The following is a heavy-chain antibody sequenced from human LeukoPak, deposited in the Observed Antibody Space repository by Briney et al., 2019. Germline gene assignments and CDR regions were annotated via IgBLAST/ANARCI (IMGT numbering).Heavy chain of an antibody. J-gene: IGHJ4*02. CDR2: INHSGST. D-gene: IGHD3-22*01. CDR3: ARTALSDSSGYHDY. Sequence: SETLSLTCAVYGGSFSGYYWSWIRQPPGKGLEWIGEINHSGSTNYNPSLKSRVTISVDTSKNQFSLKLSSVTAADTAVYYCARTALSDSSGYHDYWGQGTLVTVSS. CDR1: GGSFSGYY. V-gene: IGHV4-34*01.